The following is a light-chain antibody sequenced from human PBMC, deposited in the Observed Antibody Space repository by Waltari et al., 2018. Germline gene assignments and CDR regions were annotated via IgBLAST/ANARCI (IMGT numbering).Light chain of an antibody. Sequence: SSELTQDPAVSVAMGQTVRITCQGDSLRSYYASWYQQRPGQAPILVIYDKKNRPSRVPDRFSGSSSHNTGSLTSAGAQAEDEASYYCHSRDASGVAGSFGGGTKLTVL. CDR1: SLRSYY. J-gene: IGLJ2*01. V-gene: IGLV3-19*01. CDR3: HSRDASGVAGS. CDR2: DKK.